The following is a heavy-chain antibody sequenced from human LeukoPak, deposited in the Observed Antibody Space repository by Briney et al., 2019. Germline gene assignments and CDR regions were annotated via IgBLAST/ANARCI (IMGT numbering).Heavy chain of an antibody. D-gene: IGHD3-22*01. V-gene: IGHV3-21*01. CDR3: ARDGYYDSSGYYYTVAFDI. CDR2: ISSSSSYI. CDR1: GFTFSSYS. Sequence: PGGSLRLSCAASGFTFSSYSMNWVRQAPGKGLEWVSSISSSSSYIYYADSVKGRFTISRDNAKNSLYLQMNSLRAEDTAVYYCARDGYYDSSGYYYTVAFDIWGQGTMVTVSS. J-gene: IGHJ3*02.